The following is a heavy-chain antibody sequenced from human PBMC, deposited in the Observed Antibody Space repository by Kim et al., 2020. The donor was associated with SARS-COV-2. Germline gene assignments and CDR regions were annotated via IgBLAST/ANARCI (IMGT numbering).Heavy chain of an antibody. CDR2: ISSSSSYI. CDR3: AREGEVYTVPNDAFDI. J-gene: IGHJ3*02. D-gene: IGHD4-4*01. V-gene: IGHV3-21*01. CDR1: GFTFSSYS. Sequence: GGSLRLSCAASGFTFSSYSMNWVRQAPGKGLEWVSSISSSSSYIYYADSVKGRFTISRDNAKNSLYLQMNSLRAEDTAVYYCAREGEVYTVPNDAFDIWGQGTMVTVSS.